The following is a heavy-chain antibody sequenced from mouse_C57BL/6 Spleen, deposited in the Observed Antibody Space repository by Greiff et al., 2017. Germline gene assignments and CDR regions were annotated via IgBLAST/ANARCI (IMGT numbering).Heavy chain of an antibody. Sequence: EVKVEESGGGLVKPGGSLKLSCAASGFTFSSYTMSWVRQTPEKRLEWVATISGGGGNTYYPDSVKGRFTISRDNAKNTLYLQMSSLRSENTALYYCARPDSNYEGTWFAYWGKGTLVTVSA. J-gene: IGHJ3*01. CDR2: ISGGGGNT. D-gene: IGHD2-5*01. CDR1: GFTFSSYT. CDR3: ARPDSNYEGTWFAY. V-gene: IGHV5-9*01.